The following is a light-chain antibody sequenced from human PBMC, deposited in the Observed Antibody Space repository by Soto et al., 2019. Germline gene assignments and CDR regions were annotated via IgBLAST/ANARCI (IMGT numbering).Light chain of an antibody. CDR1: QSISSY. J-gene: IGKJ2*02. Sequence: DIQMTQSPSSLSASVGDRVTITCRASQSISSYLNWYQQKPGKAPKVLIYDASSLQSGVPSRFSGSGSGTDFTLTISSLQPEDFATYYCQQRYSTPRTFGQGTKLESK. V-gene: IGKV1-39*01. CDR3: QQRYSTPRT. CDR2: DAS.